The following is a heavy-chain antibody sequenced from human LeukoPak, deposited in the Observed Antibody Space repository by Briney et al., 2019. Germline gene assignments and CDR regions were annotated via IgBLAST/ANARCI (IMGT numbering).Heavy chain of an antibody. V-gene: IGHV5-51*01. J-gene: IGHJ5*02. Sequence: GESLKISCKGSGYRFTSYWIGWVRQMPGKGLEWMGIIYPDDSGSTYSPSFQGQVTISADKSISTAYLQWSSLKASDTAMYYCARLMPLGGTMVEGNWSDPWGQGTLVTVSS. CDR3: ARLMPLGGTMVEGNWSDP. D-gene: IGHD4/OR15-4a*01. CDR1: GYRFTSYW. CDR2: IYPDDSGS.